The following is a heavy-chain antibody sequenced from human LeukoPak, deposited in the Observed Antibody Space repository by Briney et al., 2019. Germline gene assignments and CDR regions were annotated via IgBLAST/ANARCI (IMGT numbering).Heavy chain of an antibody. V-gene: IGHV4-38-2*02. CDR2: IYHSGST. CDR3: ARGGKATVVTM. D-gene: IGHD4-23*01. Sequence: SETLSLTCTVSGYSISSGYYWGWIRQPPGKGLEWIGSIYHSGSTNYNPSLKSRVSMSVDTSKNQFSLKLTSVTAADTALYYCARGGKATVVTMWGQGILVTVSS. CDR1: GYSISSGYY. J-gene: IGHJ4*02.